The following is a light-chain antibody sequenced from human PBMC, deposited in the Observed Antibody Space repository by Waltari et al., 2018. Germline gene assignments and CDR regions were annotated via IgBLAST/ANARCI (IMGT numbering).Light chain of an antibody. V-gene: IGKV3-15*01. CDR3: QQSNNWPYT. CDR1: QRVGNK. Sequence: EIEMTQSPATLSVSPGERATVSCRASQRVGNKLAWYQQKPGQSPRLLFYDASTRATVIPVRFSGSGSGTEFTLTISSLQSEDFAVYYCQQSNNWPYTFGQGTKLEIK. CDR2: DAS. J-gene: IGKJ2*01.